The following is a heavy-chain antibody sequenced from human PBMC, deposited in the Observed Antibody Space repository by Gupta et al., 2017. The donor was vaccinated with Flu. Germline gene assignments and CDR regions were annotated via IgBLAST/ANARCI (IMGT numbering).Heavy chain of an antibody. D-gene: IGHD5-18*01. CDR3: ATGGYFLDY. Sequence: EVQMVESGGNLVKPGESLRLSCAASGFTFSNAWMNWVRQAPGKGLEWLGRIKSKFDGGTTDYAAPVEDRFIISRDDSKATVYLQMNSLKIEDTAVYYCATGGYFLDYWGQGTPITVSS. J-gene: IGHJ4*02. CDR2: IKSKFDGGTT. V-gene: IGHV3-15*01. CDR1: GFTFSNAW.